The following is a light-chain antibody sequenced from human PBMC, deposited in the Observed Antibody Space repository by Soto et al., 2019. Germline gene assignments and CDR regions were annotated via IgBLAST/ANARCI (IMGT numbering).Light chain of an antibody. Sequence: DIQMTQSPSSLSASVGDTVTITCRASQRISTYLHWYQQRPGKAPNLLIYAASNLQSGVPSRFSGSGAGTVFALTISSLQPEDFATYYCQQSYSSPLTFGGGTKVDIK. J-gene: IGKJ4*01. CDR2: AAS. V-gene: IGKV1-39*01. CDR3: QQSYSSPLT. CDR1: QRISTY.